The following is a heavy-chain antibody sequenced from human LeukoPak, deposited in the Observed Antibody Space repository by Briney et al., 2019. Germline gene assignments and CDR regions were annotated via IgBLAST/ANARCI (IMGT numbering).Heavy chain of an antibody. D-gene: IGHD3-22*01. J-gene: IGHJ4*02. Sequence: GGSLRLSCAASGFTFSSYAMSWVRQAPGKGLEWVSAISGSGGSTYYADSVKGRFTISRDNSKNTLYLQMNSLRAEDTAVYYCAKDQDYYDRTYYFDYWGQGTLVTVSS. CDR3: AKDQDYYDRTYYFDY. CDR2: ISGSGGST. V-gene: IGHV3-23*01. CDR1: GFTFSSYA.